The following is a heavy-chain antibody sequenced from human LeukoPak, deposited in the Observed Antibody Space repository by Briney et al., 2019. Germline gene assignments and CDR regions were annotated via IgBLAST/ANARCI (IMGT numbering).Heavy chain of an antibody. V-gene: IGHV1-45*02. CDR1: GYTFTYHY. CDR2: ITPFNGNT. Sequence: ASVKVSCKASGYTFTYHYLHWVRQAPGQALEWTGWITPFNGNTYYAQKFQDRVTITRDRSMSTAYMELSSLRSEDTAMYYCARSSDSSNYLFAYWGQGTLVTVSS. CDR3: ARSSDSSNYLFAY. J-gene: IGHJ4*02. D-gene: IGHD4-11*01.